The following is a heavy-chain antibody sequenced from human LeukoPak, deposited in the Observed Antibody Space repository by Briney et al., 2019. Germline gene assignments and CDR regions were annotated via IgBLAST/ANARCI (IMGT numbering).Heavy chain of an antibody. J-gene: IGHJ6*03. Sequence: SVKVSCKASGGTFSSYAISWVRQAPGQGLEWMGGIIPIFGTANYAQKFQGRVTITADKSTSTAYMELSSLRSEDTAVYYCAGRERSRYCTNGVCYYYYMDVWGKGTTVTVSS. CDR2: IIPIFGTA. CDR1: GGTFSSYA. V-gene: IGHV1-69*06. CDR3: AGRERSRYCTNGVCYYYYMDV. D-gene: IGHD2-8*01.